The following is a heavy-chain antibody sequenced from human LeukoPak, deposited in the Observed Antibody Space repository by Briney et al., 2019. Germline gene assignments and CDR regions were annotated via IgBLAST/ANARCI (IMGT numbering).Heavy chain of an antibody. Sequence: SETLSLTCTVSGGSISSYYWSWIRQPAGTGLEWTGRVYTSGSTIYNPSLKSRIIMSVDTSRNQFSLKLNSVTAADTAVYYCARVGPNSSGWLDYWGQGTLVTVSS. J-gene: IGHJ4*02. CDR1: GGSISSYY. D-gene: IGHD3-22*01. V-gene: IGHV4-4*07. CDR2: VYTSGST. CDR3: ARVGPNSSGWLDY.